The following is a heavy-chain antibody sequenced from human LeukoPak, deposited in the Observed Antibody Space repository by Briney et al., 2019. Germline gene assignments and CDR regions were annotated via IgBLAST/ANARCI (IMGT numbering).Heavy chain of an antibody. D-gene: IGHD2-2*01. Sequence: SETLSLTCTVSGGSISSSSYYWGWIRQPPGKGLEWIGSIYYGGSTYYNPSLKSRVTISVDTSKNQFSLKLSSVTAADTAVYYCARHGLRYCSSTSCYPLNWFDPWGQGTLVTVSS. V-gene: IGHV4-39*01. J-gene: IGHJ5*02. CDR1: GGSISSSSYY. CDR3: ARHGLRYCSSTSCYPLNWFDP. CDR2: IYYGGST.